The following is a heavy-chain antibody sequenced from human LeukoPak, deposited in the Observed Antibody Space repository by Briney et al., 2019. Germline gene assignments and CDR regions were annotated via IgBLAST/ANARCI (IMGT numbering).Heavy chain of an antibody. CDR1: GFNFTNAW. J-gene: IGHJ4*02. V-gene: IGHV3-15*01. CDR2: IKSKIDGCTT. D-gene: IGHD3-9*01. Sequence: AGGSLRLSCAGSGFNFTNAWMSWVRQAPGKGLEWVGRIKSKIDGCTTDYGAPVKSRFTISRDDSKNKLYLQMNSLRIEDTAVYYCTIELYYDALTGYYSPPFDYWGQGTLVTVSS. CDR3: TIELYYDALTGYYSPPFDY.